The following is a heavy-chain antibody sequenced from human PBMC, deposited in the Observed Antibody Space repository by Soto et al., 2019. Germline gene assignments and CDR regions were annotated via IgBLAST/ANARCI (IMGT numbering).Heavy chain of an antibody. D-gene: IGHD3-10*01. CDR2: ISSSGLTT. CDR1: GFNFKMYE. CDR3: ARYGTRGDW. J-gene: IGHJ5*01. V-gene: IGHV3-48*03. Sequence: QTGGSLRLSCQASGFNFKMYEMHWVRKAPGKGLEWVSYISSSGLTTYYADFAEGRFTISRGNAKDSLYLHLNSLRVGDTAVYYCARYGTRGDWWGLGTQVTVSS.